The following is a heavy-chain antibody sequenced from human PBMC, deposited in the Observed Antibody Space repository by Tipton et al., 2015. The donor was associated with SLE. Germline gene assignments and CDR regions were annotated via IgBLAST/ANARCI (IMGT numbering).Heavy chain of an antibody. Sequence: LRLSCTVSGGSISNYYWSWVRQPPGKGLEWIGFIYYSGSTYYNPSLKSRVTISVDTSKNQFSLRLSSVTAADTAVYYCARRKRIGAAFDIWGQGRMVTVSS. CDR1: GGSISNYY. CDR3: ARRKRIGAAFDI. J-gene: IGHJ3*02. D-gene: IGHD3-10*01. CDR2: IYYSGST. V-gene: IGHV4-59*12.